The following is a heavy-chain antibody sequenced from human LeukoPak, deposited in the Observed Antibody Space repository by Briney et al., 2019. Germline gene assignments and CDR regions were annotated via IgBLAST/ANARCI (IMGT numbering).Heavy chain of an antibody. Sequence: GGSLRLSCAASGFTFSSYAMSWVRQAPGRGLEWVSVISGSGGTTHYADSVKGRFTISRDNSKNTLYLQMNSLRGEDTAVYYCAKDGQVNQPDRLFTDWGQGTLVIVSS. V-gene: IGHV3-23*01. J-gene: IGHJ4*02. CDR3: AKDGQVNQPDRLFTD. CDR1: GFTFSSYA. D-gene: IGHD1-14*01. CDR2: ISGSGGTT.